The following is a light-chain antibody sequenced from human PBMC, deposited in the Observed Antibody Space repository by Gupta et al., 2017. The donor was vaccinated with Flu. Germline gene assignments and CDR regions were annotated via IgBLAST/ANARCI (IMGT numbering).Light chain of an antibody. CDR3: QQDHSYPLS. V-gene: IGKV1-5*03. J-gene: IGKJ4*01. CDR2: LAS. CDR1: QSISSW. Sequence: DIQMTQSPSTLSASVGDRVTITCRASQSISSWLAWYQQKPGKAPQLLIYLASTLESGVPSRFSGSGSGTEFTLTISSLQPEDSATYYCQQDHSYPLSFGGGTQVE.